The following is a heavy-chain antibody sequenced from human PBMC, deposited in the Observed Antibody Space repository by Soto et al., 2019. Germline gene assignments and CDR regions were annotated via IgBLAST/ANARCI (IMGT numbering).Heavy chain of an antibody. CDR3: AIPSKWLGSYDAFDI. Sequence: QLQLQESGPGLVKPSETLSLTCTVSGGSISSSSYYWGWIRQPPGKGLEWIGSIYYSGSTYYNPSLKSRVTISVDTSKNQFSLKLSSVTAADTAVYYCAIPSKWLGSYDAFDIWGQGTMVTVSS. J-gene: IGHJ3*02. V-gene: IGHV4-39*01. CDR2: IYYSGST. D-gene: IGHD6-19*01. CDR1: GGSISSSSYY.